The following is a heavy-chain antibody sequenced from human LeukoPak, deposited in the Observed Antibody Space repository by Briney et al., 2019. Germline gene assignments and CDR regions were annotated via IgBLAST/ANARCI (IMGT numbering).Heavy chain of an antibody. CDR1: GYTFTNYA. D-gene: IGHD3-3*01. J-gene: IGHJ4*02. CDR3: ARGLWSAHRREYYFDS. Sequence: EASVNVSCAASGYTFTNYAVNWLRQAPGQRLEWMGWINAGNGDTKFSQNYQARVTITRDASASTAYMELSSLTSEDTAVYFCARGLWSAHRREYYFDSWGQGTLVTVSS. V-gene: IGHV1-3*01. CDR2: INAGNGDT.